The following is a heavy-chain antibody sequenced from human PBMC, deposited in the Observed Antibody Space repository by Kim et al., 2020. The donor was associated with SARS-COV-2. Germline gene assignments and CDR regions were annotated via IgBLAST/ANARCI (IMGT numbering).Heavy chain of an antibody. V-gene: IGHV3-23*01. Sequence: GGSLRLSCAASGFTFTRYAMSWVRQAPGKGLEWVSCISATCGSTYYADSVKGRFTISQDNSKNTLYLQLNSLTAEHTAVYYCAKTPTGKHGLAGYYFVY. CDR2: ISATCGST. CDR1: GFTFTRYA. CDR3: AKTPTGKHGLAGYYFVY. J-gene: IGHJ4*01. D-gene: IGHD2-8*02.